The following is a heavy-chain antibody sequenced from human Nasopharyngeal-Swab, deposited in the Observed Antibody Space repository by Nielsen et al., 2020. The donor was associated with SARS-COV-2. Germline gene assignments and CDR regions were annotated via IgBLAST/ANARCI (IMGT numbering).Heavy chain of an antibody. V-gene: IGHV3-23*01. Sequence: GGSLRLSCAASGFTFSSYAMSWVRQAPGKGLEWVSAISGSGGSTYYADSVKGRFTISSDNSKNTLYLQMNSLRAEDTAVYYCAKSAGIVVPAAMLGTIDYWGQGTLVTVSS. CDR3: AKSAGIVVPAAMLGTIDY. CDR2: ISGSGGST. J-gene: IGHJ4*02. CDR1: GFTFSSYA. D-gene: IGHD2-2*01.